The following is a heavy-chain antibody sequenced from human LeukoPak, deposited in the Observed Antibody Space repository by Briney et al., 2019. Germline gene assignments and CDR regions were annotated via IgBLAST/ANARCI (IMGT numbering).Heavy chain of an antibody. CDR2: ISDSGGST. CDR1: GFTFSVYA. D-gene: IGHD2/OR15-2a*01. CDR3: AKSHSLEYRGYFDY. V-gene: IGHV3-23*01. Sequence: PGGSLRLSCATSGFTFSVYAMSRVRQAPGKGLEWVSTISDSGGSTYYADSAKGRFTISRGNSKNTLYLLMNELSAEDTAVYYCAKSHSLEYRGYFDYWGQGTLVTVSS. J-gene: IGHJ4*02.